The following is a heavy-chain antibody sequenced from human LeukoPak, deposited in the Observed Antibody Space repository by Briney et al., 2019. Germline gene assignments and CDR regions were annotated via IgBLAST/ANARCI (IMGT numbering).Heavy chain of an antibody. J-gene: IGHJ3*02. V-gene: IGHV1-69*05. CDR3: ARDGTVVNDAFDI. CDR1: GGTFSSYA. D-gene: IGHD4-23*01. Sequence: ASVKVSCKASGGTFSSYAISWVRQAPGQGLEWMGGIIPFFCTANYAQKFHGRVTITTDESTSTAYMELSSLRSEDTAVYYCARDGTVVNDAFDIWGQGTMVTVSS. CDR2: IIPFFCTA.